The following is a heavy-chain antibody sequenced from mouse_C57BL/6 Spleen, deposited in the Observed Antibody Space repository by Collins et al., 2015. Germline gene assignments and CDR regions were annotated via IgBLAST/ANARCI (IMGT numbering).Heavy chain of an antibody. J-gene: IGHJ4*01. Sequence: QVQLQQSGAELVRPGTSVKISCKASGYTFTNYWLGWVKQRPGHGLEWIGDIYPGGGYTNYNEKFKGKATLTADTSSSTAYMQLSSLTSEDSAVYFCARALTGAYAMDYWGQGTSVTVSS. CDR2: IYPGGGYT. CDR3: ARALTGAYAMDY. CDR1: GYTFTNYW. D-gene: IGHD4-1*01. V-gene: IGHV1-63*02.